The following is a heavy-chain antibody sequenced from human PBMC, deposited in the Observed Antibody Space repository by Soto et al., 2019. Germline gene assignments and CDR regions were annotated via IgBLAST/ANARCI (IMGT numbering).Heavy chain of an antibody. CDR2: ISGTSDAA. Sequence: EVQLLESGGGLVQPGGSLRLSCAASGFPFSTSAMNWVRQAPGKGLEWVSIISGTSDAAYYSESVKGRFTSSRDNSKNRLYLQQNSLRDEDTAVYYRGKYSGRDPVYNGMNVWGQGTTVTVSS. CDR1: GFPFSTSA. V-gene: IGHV3-23*01. CDR3: GKYSGRDPVYNGMNV. J-gene: IGHJ6*02. D-gene: IGHD1-26*01.